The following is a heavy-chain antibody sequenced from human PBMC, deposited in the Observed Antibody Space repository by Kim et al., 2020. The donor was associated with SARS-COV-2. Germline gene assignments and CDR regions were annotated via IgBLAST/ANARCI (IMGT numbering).Heavy chain of an antibody. Sequence: GGSLRLSCAASGFTFSIYAMSWVRQAPGKGLEWVSGISGSGDSTYYADSVKGRFTVSRDNSKNTLYLQMNTLRAEDTALYFCAKSGPGMIGIRLGYDWG. V-gene: IGHV3-23*01. J-gene: IGHJ3*01. CDR3: AKSGPGMIGIRLGYD. CDR1: GFTFSIYA. CDR2: ISGSGDST. D-gene: IGHD1-20*01.